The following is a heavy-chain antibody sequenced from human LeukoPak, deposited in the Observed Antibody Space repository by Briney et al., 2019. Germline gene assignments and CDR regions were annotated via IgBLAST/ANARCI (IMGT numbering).Heavy chain of an antibody. D-gene: IGHD6-19*01. V-gene: IGHV3-7*01. CDR3: VRDSGSYGSGWFVHGMDV. J-gene: IGHJ6*02. Sequence: GGSLRLSCAASGFTLSSYWMSWVRQAPGKGLEWVANIKQDGSEKYYVDSVKGRFTISRDNAKNSLYLQMGSLRAEDAAVYYCVRDSGSYGSGWFVHGMDVWGQGTMVTVSS. CDR2: IKQDGSEK. CDR1: GFTLSSYW.